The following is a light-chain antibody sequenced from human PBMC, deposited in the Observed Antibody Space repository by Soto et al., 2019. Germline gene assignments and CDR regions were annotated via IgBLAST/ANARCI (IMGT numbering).Light chain of an antibody. Sequence: DIQMMQSPSSLSASVGDRVTITCRASQGISTYLNWYQQKPGKAHKLLIYDASTLQSGVPSKFSGSGSGTDFTLTISSLQPEDFATYYCQQSYTTPITFGQGTRLEIK. CDR2: DAS. CDR3: QQSYTTPIT. CDR1: QGISTY. J-gene: IGKJ5*01. V-gene: IGKV1-39*01.